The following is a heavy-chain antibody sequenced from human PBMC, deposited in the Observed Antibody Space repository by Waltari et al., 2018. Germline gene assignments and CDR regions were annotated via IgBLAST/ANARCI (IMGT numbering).Heavy chain of an antibody. D-gene: IGHD6-19*01. CDR1: GGSFSGYS. Sequence: QVQLQQWGAGLLKPSETLSLPCAVYGGSFSGYSWSWIRQPPGKGLGWIGEINHSGSTNYTPSIKSRVTISVDTSKNQFSLKLRAVTAADTAVYYCARLKRSGWSEPVDYWGQGTLVTVSS. CDR3: ARLKRSGWSEPVDY. J-gene: IGHJ4*02. CDR2: INHSGST. V-gene: IGHV4-34*01.